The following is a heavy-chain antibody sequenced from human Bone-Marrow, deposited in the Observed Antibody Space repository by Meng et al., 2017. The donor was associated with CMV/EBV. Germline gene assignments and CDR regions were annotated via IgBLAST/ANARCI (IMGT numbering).Heavy chain of an antibody. D-gene: IGHD2-2*01. CDR3: TRLGASWQLDY. J-gene: IGHJ4*02. CDR2: IKEDGSEK. V-gene: IGHV3-7*03. CDR1: GFTFSNYW. Sequence: GGSLRLSCAASGFTFSNYWMTWLRQAPGRGPEVVAHIKEDGSEKYFVASVKGRCSISRDNAKNSLYLQMHSLRVEDTAVYYCTRLGASWQLDYWGQGTLVTVSS.